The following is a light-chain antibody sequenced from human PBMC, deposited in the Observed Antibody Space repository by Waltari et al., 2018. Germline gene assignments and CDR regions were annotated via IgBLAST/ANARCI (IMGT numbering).Light chain of an antibody. CDR3: SSYTSSSTLWV. V-gene: IGLV2-14*03. J-gene: IGLJ3*02. Sequence: QPALTPPALGSGAPGPSATLSCPGNSRGVGGYKSFPLYQQHPGKAPKLMISDVSNRPSGVSNRFSGSKSGNTASLTISGLQAEDGADYYCSSYTSSSTLWVFGGGTKLTVL. CDR2: DVS. CDR1: SRGVGGYKS.